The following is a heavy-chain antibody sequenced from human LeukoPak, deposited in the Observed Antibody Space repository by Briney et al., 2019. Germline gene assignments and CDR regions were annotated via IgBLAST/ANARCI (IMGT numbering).Heavy chain of an antibody. V-gene: IGHV1-69*13. J-gene: IGHJ4*02. CDR2: IIPIFGTA. CDR1: GYTFTSYG. CDR3: ARDLQLGFLEWPLLY. Sequence: SVKVSCKASGYTFTSYGISWVRQAPGQGLEWMGGIIPIFGTANYAQKFQGRVTITADESTSTAYMELSSLRSEDTAVYYCARDLQLGFLEWPLLYWGQGTLVTVSS. D-gene: IGHD3-3*01.